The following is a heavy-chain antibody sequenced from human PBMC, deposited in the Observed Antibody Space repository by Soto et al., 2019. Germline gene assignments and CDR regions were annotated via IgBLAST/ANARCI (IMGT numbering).Heavy chain of an antibody. Sequence: QVQLVESGGGVVQPGRSLRLSCAASGFTFRSYGIHWVRQAPAKGLEWVAVISYDGSNKYYADSVKGRFTISRDNYKNTLDLQMNSLRAEDTAVYYCAKGGVGSTSNAFDIWGQGTMVTVSS. CDR2: ISYDGSNK. CDR1: GFTFRSYG. D-gene: IGHD1-26*01. CDR3: AKGGVGSTSNAFDI. J-gene: IGHJ3*02. V-gene: IGHV3-30*18.